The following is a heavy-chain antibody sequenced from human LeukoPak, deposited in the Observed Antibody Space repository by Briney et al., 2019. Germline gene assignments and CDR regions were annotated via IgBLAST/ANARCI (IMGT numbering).Heavy chain of an antibody. CDR3: ARDRYSSGWYDY. J-gene: IGHJ4*02. CDR2: ISSSSSYI. V-gene: IGHV3-21*01. CDR1: GFTFSSYS. D-gene: IGHD6-19*01. Sequence: PGGSLRLSCAASGFTFSSYSMNWVRQAPGKGLEWVSSISSSSSYIYYADSVKGRFSISRDNAKNSLYLQMNSLRAEDTAVYYCARDRYSSGWYDYWGQRTLVTVSS.